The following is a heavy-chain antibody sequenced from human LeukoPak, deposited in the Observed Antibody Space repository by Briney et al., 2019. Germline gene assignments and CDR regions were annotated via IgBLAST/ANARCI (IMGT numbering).Heavy chain of an antibody. V-gene: IGHV3-23*01. CDR1: GFTFSNYA. D-gene: IGHD2-21*01. CDR2: ISGSGGST. Sequence: GGSLRLSCAASGFTFSNYAMNWVRQAPGKGLEWVSAISGSGGSTYYADSVKGRFTISRDNSKNTLYLQMNSLRAEDTAVYYCAKDWGGPPMGDAFDIWGQGTMVTVSS. CDR3: AKDWGGPPMGDAFDI. J-gene: IGHJ3*02.